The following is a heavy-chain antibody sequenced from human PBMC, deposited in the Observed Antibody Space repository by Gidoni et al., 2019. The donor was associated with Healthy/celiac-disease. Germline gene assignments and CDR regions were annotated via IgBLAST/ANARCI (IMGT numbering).Heavy chain of an antibody. CDR2: IYTSGST. CDR3: ARDKVGAGWFDP. Sequence: QVQLQESGPGLVKPSQTLSLTCTVSGGSVSSGSYYWSWIRQPAGKGLDWIGRIYTSGSTNYNPSLKSRVTISVDTSKNQFSLKLSSVTAADTAVYYCARDKVGAGWFDPWGQGTLVTVSS. V-gene: IGHV4-61*02. J-gene: IGHJ5*02. D-gene: IGHD1-26*01. CDR1: GGSVSSGSYY.